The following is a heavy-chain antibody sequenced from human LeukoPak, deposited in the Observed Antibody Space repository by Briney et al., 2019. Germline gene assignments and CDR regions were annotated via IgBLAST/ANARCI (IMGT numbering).Heavy chain of an antibody. V-gene: IGHV3-15*01. D-gene: IGHD5-12*01. CDR2: IKSKTDGGTA. J-gene: IGHJ4*02. Sequence: PGGSLRLSCAASGVTFSYAWMSWVRQAPGKGLEWVGRIKSKTDGGTADYAAPVKGRFTISRDDSKNTLYLQMNSLETEDTAVYYCTTDYPNSGYETFDYWGQGTLVSVSS. CDR3: TTDYPNSGYETFDY. CDR1: GVTFSYAW.